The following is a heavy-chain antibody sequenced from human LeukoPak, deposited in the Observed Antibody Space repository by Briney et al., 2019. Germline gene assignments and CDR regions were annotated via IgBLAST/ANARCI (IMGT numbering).Heavy chain of an antibody. J-gene: IGHJ4*02. CDR3: TRVGHIDEGIDY. CDR1: GFPFSSYW. V-gene: IGHV3-7*04. D-gene: IGHD3-9*01. CDR2: IKQDGSKK. Sequence: GGSLRLSCVASGFPFSSYWMTWVRQAPGKGLEWVANIKQDGSKKSYVDSVKGRFTISRDNAKNSLYLQMNSLRAEDTAIYYCTRVGHIDEGIDYWGQGTLVTVSS.